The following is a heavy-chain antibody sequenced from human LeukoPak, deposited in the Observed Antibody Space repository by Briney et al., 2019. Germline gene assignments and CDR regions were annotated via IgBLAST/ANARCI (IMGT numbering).Heavy chain of an antibody. J-gene: IGHJ3*02. Sequence: GGSLRLSCAASGFTFSSYNMNWVRQAPGRGLEWVSSTSSSSSYIYYADSVKGRFTISRDNAKNSLYLQMNSLRAEDTAVYYCARALYCSGGSCYSGAFDIRGQGTMVTVSS. CDR3: ARALYCSGGSCYSGAFDI. D-gene: IGHD2-15*01. CDR1: GFTFSSYN. V-gene: IGHV3-21*01. CDR2: TSSSSSYI.